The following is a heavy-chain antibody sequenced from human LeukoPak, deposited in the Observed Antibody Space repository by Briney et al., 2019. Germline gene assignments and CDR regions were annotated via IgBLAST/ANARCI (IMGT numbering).Heavy chain of an antibody. CDR2: INPNSGGT. CDR1: GYTFTGYY. J-gene: IGHJ3*02. Sequence: ASVKVSCKASGYTFTGYYMHWVRQAPGQGLEWMGWINPNSGGTNYAQKFQGRVTMTRDTSISTAYMELSRLRSDDTAVYYCASRTTTVTTYSRFSAFDIWGQRTMVTVSS. D-gene: IGHD4-17*01. CDR3: ASRTTTVTTYSRFSAFDI. V-gene: IGHV1-2*02.